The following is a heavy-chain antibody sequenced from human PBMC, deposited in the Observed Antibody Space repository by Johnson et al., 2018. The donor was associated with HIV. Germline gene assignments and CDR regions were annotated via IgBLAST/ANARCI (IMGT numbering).Heavy chain of an antibody. CDR3: SSHHDSSSYYSVSFDV. CDR2: IWYDGSNK. D-gene: IGHD3-22*01. Sequence: VQLVESGGGVVQPGRSLRVSCAASGFIFSRYGMHWVRQAPGKGLEWGAVIWYDGSNKNYVDSVKGRFTISRDNSKNTLYLQMNSLRAEDTAVYYCSSHHDSSSYYSVSFDVWGQGTMATVSS. J-gene: IGHJ3*01. V-gene: IGHV3-33*08. CDR1: GFIFSRYG.